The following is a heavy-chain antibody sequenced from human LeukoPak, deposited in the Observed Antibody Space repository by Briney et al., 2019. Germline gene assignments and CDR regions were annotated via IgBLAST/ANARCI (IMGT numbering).Heavy chain of an antibody. CDR2: ISGSGDST. CDR3: AKGADRGTWRYGDY. V-gene: IGHV3-23*01. D-gene: IGHD1-26*01. Sequence: PGGSLRLSCAASGFTFTTYAMGWVRQAPGKGLEWVSSISGSGDSTYYADSVKGRFTISRDNSKNTLYLQLNSLRADDTAVYYCAKGADRGTWRYGDYWGQGTLVTVSS. CDR1: GFTFTTYA. J-gene: IGHJ4*02.